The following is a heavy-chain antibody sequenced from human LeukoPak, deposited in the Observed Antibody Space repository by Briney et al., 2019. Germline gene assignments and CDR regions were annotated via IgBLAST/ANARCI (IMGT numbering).Heavy chain of an antibody. V-gene: IGHV4-59*01. Sequence: SETLSLTCTVSGGSISSYYCSWIRQPPGKGLEWIGYIYYSGSTNYNPSLKSRVTISVDTSKNQFSLKLSSVTAADTAVYYCARVYRSGWYPARFDYWGQGALVTVSS. D-gene: IGHD6-19*01. J-gene: IGHJ4*02. CDR1: GGSISSYY. CDR2: IYYSGST. CDR3: ARVYRSGWYPARFDY.